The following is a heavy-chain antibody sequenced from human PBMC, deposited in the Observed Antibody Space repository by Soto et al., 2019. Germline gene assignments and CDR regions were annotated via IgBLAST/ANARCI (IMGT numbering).Heavy chain of an antibody. Sequence: LQLEESGPGLVKPSETLSLTCTVSGASITGSRYYWGWIRQPPGKGLEWIGTIYHIGSPYYNPSLKSRLTMSVDTAKKQVSLRLTSVTAADRAVYYCVKTYGSMNWFDLWGQGTLVTVSS. V-gene: IGHV4-39*01. CDR2: IYHIGSP. CDR3: VKTYGSMNWFDL. J-gene: IGHJ5*02. D-gene: IGHD3-10*01. CDR1: GASITGSRYY.